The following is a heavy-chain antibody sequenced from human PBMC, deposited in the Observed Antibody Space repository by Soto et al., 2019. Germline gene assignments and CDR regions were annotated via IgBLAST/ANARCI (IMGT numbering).Heavy chain of an antibody. CDR3: ATQYSYGRYYYYGMNV. CDR2: IIPIFGTA. CDR1: GGTFSSYA. Sequence: ASVKVSCKASGGTFSSYAISWVRQAHGQGLEWMGWIIPIFGTANYAQKFQGRVTITRDESISTAYMELSRLRSDDTAVYYCATQYSYGRYYYYGMNVWGQGITVTVSS. J-gene: IGHJ6*02. D-gene: IGHD5-18*01. V-gene: IGHV1-69*05.